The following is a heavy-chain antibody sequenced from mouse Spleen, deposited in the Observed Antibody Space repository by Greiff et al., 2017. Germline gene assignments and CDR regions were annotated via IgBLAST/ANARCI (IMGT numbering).Heavy chain of an antibody. D-gene: IGHD2-4*01. CDR1: GYTFTDYY. V-gene: IGHV1-75*01. J-gene: IGHJ3*01. CDR2: IFPGSGST. Sequence: QVQLQQSGPELVKPGASVKISCKASGYTFTDYYINWVKQRPGQGLEWIGWIFPGSGSTYYNEKFKGKATLTVDKSSSTAYMLLSSLTSEDSAVYFCASPSTMITTGFAYWGQGTLVTVSA. CDR3: ASPSTMITTGFAY.